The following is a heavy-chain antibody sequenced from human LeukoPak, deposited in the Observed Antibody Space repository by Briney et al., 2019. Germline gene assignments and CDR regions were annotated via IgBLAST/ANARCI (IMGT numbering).Heavy chain of an antibody. CDR1: GFTFTSYD. CDR2: ISNGGGTI. V-gene: IGHV3-48*03. CDR3: ARDRGYSCGY. J-gene: IGHJ4*02. D-gene: IGHD5-18*01. Sequence: GGSLRLSCVASGFTFTSYDFNWVRQAPGKGLEWVSYISNGGGTISYADSVKGRFTISRDNSKNTLYLQMNSLRAEDTAVYYCARDRGYSCGYWGQGTLVTVSS.